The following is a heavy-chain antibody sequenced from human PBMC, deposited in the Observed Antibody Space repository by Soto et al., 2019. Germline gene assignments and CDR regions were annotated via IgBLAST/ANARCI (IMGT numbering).Heavy chain of an antibody. J-gene: IGHJ6*02. CDR2: IKSKTDGGTT. D-gene: IGHD3-16*02. CDR1: GFTFSNAW. Sequence: EVQRVESGGGLVKPGGSLRLSCAASGFTFSNAWMNWVRQAPGKGLEWVGRIKSKTDGGTTDYAAPVKGRFTISRDDSKNTLYLQMNSLKTEDTAVYYCTTDPYDSVWGSYRPYYYYGMDVWGQGTTVTVSS. V-gene: IGHV3-15*07. CDR3: TTDPYDSVWGSYRPYYYYGMDV.